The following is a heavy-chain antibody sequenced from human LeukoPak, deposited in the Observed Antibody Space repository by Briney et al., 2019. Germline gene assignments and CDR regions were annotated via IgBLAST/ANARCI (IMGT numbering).Heavy chain of an antibody. CDR1: GGSTSSYY. D-gene: IGHD6-6*01. J-gene: IGHJ4*02. Sequence: SETLSLTCTVSGGSTSSYYWSWIRQPPGKGLEWIGYIYYSGSTNYNPSLKSRVTISVDTSKNQFSLKLSSVTAANTAVYYCAGSRIAARPHYFDYWGQGTLVTVSS. V-gene: IGHV4-59*01. CDR3: AGSRIAARPHYFDY. CDR2: IYYSGST.